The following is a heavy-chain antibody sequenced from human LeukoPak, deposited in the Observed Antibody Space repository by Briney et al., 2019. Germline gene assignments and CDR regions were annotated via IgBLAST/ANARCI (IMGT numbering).Heavy chain of an antibody. CDR3: ARELFWVDDY. CDR2: ISSSSSYI. V-gene: IGHV3-21*01. D-gene: IGHD3-3*01. J-gene: IGHJ4*02. Sequence: GGSLRLSCAASGFTFGSYSMNWVRQAPGKGLEWVSSISSSSSYIYYADSVKGRFTISRDNAKNSLYLQMNSLRAEDTAVYYCARELFWVDDYWGQGTLVTVSS. CDR1: GFTFGSYS.